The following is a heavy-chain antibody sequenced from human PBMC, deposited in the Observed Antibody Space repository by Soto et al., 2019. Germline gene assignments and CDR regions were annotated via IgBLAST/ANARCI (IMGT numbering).Heavy chain of an antibody. CDR3: ARHVAPLSYYYGSGSYYRDDAFDI. CDR1: GGSISSSSYY. CDR2: IYYSGST. D-gene: IGHD3-10*01. Sequence: QLQLQESGPGLVKPSETLSLTCTVSGGSISSSSYYWGWIRQPPGKGLEWIGSIYYSGSTYYNPSLKSRVTISVDTSKNQFSLKLSSVTAADTAVYYCARHVAPLSYYYGSGSYYRDDAFDIWGQGTMVTVSS. J-gene: IGHJ3*02. V-gene: IGHV4-39*01.